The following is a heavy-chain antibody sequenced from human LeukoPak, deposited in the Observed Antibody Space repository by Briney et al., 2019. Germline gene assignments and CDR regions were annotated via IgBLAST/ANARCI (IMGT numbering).Heavy chain of an antibody. CDR3: ATRGYSGLYYYMDV. J-gene: IGHJ6*03. D-gene: IGHD5-12*01. CDR2: IYSSGST. Sequence: SETLSLTCTVSGGSISSYYWSWIRQPAGKGLEWIGRIYSSGSTNYNPSLKSRVTMSVDTSKNQFSLKLSSVTAADTAVYYCATRGYSGLYYYMDVWGKGTTVTISS. CDR1: GGSISSYY. V-gene: IGHV4-4*07.